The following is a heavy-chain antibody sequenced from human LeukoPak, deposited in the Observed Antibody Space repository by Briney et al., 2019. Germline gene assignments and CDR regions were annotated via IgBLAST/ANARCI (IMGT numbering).Heavy chain of an antibody. CDR2: ISSSGSTI. Sequence: QPGGSLRLSCAASGFTFSSYEMNWVRQAPGQGLEWVSYISSSGSTIYSADSVKGRFTISRDKAKNSLYLQMNSLRAEDTALYYCARDSRVDGSFDYWGQGTLVTVSS. J-gene: IGHJ4*02. CDR3: ARDSRVDGSFDY. CDR1: GFTFSSYE. D-gene: IGHD2-2*01. V-gene: IGHV3-48*03.